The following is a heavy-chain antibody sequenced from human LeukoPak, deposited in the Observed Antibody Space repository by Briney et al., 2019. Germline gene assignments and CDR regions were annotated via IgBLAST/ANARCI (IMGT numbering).Heavy chain of an antibody. V-gene: IGHV4-34*01. CDR3: ARGLLAEAVDY. Sequence: SETLSLTCAVYGGSFSRYYWSWIRQPPGKGREWIGEINHSGSTNYNPPLKSRVTISVDTSKNQFSLKLSSVTAADTAVYYCARGLLAEAVDYWGQGTLVTVSS. J-gene: IGHJ4*02. CDR2: INHSGST. CDR1: GGSFSRYY. D-gene: IGHD6-13*01.